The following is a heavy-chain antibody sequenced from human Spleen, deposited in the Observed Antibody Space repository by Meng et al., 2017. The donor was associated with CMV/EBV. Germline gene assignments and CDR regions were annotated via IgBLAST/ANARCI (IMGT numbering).Heavy chain of an antibody. J-gene: IGHJ5*02. CDR2: INPNSGDT. Sequence: TFIDYYNHWVRQAPGQGLQWMGWINPNSGDTDYAQQFQGRVTMTRDTSLSLAYMELSRLTSDDTAIYFCARVRGSLKAGTWYNLWFDPWGQGTLVTVSS. D-gene: IGHD1-1*01. V-gene: IGHV1-2*02. CDR3: ARVRGSLKAGTWYNLWFDP. CDR1: TFIDYY.